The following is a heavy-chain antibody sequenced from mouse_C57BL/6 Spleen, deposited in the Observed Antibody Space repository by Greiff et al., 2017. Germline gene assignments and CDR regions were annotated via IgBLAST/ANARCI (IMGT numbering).Heavy chain of an antibody. D-gene: IGHD2-3*01. CDR1: GYTFTDYY. J-gene: IGHJ2*01. Sequence: VQLQQSGAELVRPGASVKLSCKASGYTFTDYYINWVKQRPGQGLEWIARIYPGSGNTYYNEKFKGKATLTAEKSSSTAYMQLSSLTSEDSAVYFCAREGYDGYSFDYWGQGTTLTVSS. CDR3: AREGYDGYSFDY. V-gene: IGHV1-76*01. CDR2: IYPGSGNT.